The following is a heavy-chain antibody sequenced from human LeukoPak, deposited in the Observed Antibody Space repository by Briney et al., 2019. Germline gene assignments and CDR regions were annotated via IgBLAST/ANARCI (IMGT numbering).Heavy chain of an antibody. CDR3: ARGPYSGSYYYYYMDV. CDR1: GYTFTSYD. J-gene: IGHJ6*03. V-gene: IGHV1-8*01. Sequence: ASVKVSCKASGYTFTSYDINWVRQATGQGLEWMGWMNPNSGNTGYAQKFQGRVTMTRNTSISTAHMELSSLRSEDTAVYYCARGPYSGSYYYYYMDVWGKGTTVTVSS. CDR2: MNPNSGNT. D-gene: IGHD1-26*01.